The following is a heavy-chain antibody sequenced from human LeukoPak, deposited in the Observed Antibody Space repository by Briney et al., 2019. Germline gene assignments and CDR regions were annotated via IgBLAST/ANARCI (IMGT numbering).Heavy chain of an antibody. Sequence: GASVKVSCKASGGTFSSYAISWVRQAPGQGLEWMGGIIPIFGTANYAQKFQGRVTITTAESTSTAYMELSSVRSEDTAVYYCGRDTTAGPYGETLNWGQGTLVTVSS. CDR2: IIPIFGTA. V-gene: IGHV1-69*05. D-gene: IGHD4-17*01. CDR3: GRDTTAGPYGETLN. J-gene: IGHJ4*02. CDR1: GGTFSSYA.